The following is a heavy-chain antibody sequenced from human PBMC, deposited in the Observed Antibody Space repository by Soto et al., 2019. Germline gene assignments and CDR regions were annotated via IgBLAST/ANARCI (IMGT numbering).Heavy chain of an antibody. D-gene: IGHD3-10*01. Sequence: QTGGSLRLSCAASDFDFSSYGTHWVRQAPGKGLEWVAASSYDGRETFYADSAKGRFTVSKEMSKNTAFLQMNALRHEDTAVYFCARDSGWPILNFDNWGQGTPVTVSS. V-gene: IGHV3-30*03. CDR2: SSYDGRET. CDR1: DFDFSSYG. CDR3: ARDSGWPILNFDN. J-gene: IGHJ4*02.